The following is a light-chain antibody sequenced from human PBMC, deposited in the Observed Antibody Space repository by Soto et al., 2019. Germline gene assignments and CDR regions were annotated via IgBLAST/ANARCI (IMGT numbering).Light chain of an antibody. CDR1: QSVNSN. V-gene: IGKV3D-15*01. J-gene: IGKJ5*01. Sequence: EIVMTQSPATLSVSPGERATLSCRASQSVNSNYLAWYQQKPGQAPRLLLYGISKRATDIPDRFRGSGSGTELTLKICSRQPEDFENYYCQQHGQWPITFGQGTRLEIK. CDR3: QQHGQWPIT. CDR2: GIS.